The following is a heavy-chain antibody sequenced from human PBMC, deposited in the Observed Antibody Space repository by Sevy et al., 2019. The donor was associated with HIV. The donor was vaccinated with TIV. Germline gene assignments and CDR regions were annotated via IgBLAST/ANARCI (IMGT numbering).Heavy chain of an antibody. V-gene: IGHV3-23*01. CDR3: AKDPCLWSGFYSGRPSDY. CDR1: GFTFSTYA. Sequence: GSLRLSCAASGFTFSTYAMSWVRHAPWKGLEWVAALSDNGGSTYYADSVKGRFTISRDNSKNTLYLQMNTLRAEDTGIYYCAKDPCLWSGFYSGRPSDYWGQGTLVTVSS. CDR2: LSDNGGST. D-gene: IGHD3-3*01. J-gene: IGHJ4*02.